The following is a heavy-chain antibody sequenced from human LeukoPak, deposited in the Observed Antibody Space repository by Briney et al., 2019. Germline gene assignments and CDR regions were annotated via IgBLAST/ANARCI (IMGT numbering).Heavy chain of an antibody. V-gene: IGHV3-30*18. CDR2: ISSDGGTK. J-gene: IGHJ4*02. CDR1: GFTFSTYG. Sequence: PGGSLRLSCAASGFTFSTYGTHWVRQAPGKGLEWVAVISSDGGTKYYADSVKGRFTISRDNSKNTLYVQMNSLGPDDTAVYYCAKDLFDYWGQGTLVSVSA. CDR3: AKDLFDY.